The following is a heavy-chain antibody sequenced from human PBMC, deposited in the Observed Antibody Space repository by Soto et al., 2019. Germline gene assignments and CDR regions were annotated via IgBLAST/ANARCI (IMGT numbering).Heavy chain of an antibody. CDR2: INAGNGNT. J-gene: IGHJ6*02. V-gene: IGHV1-3*01. Sequence: ASVKVSCKASGYTFTSYAMHWVRQAPGQRLEWMGWINAGNGNTNYAQKLQGRVTMTTDTSTSTAYMELRSLRSDDTAVYYCARDQVKIYYYYGMDVWGQGTTVTVSS. CDR1: GYTFTSYA. CDR3: ARDQVKIYYYYGMDV.